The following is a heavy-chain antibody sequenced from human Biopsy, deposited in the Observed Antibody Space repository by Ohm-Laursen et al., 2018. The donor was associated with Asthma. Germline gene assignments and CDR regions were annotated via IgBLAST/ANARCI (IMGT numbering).Heavy chain of an antibody. J-gene: IGHJ6*02. CDR1: SGSGGYMRSGNYY. Sequence: SETLSLTCSLSSGSGGYMRSGNYYWGWIRQPPGKGLEWIGSIYYSGTTYYNPSLESQITVSADTSKTQFSLNLTSLTAADTAVYYCVRGSSSWHHGPFHYYYGLDVWGQGTTATVPS. D-gene: IGHD6-13*01. CDR2: IYYSGTT. CDR3: VRGSSSWHHGPFHYYYGLDV. V-gene: IGHV4-39*01.